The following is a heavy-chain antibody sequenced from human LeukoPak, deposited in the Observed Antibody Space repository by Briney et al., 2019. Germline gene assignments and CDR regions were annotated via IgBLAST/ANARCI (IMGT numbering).Heavy chain of an antibody. CDR1: GFSVSTRGVG. CDR2: IHCDDAK. Sequence: GRSPARPTQTRTLTCTFSGFSVSTRGVGVGWIRQPPGKTLEWPALIHCDDAKRYRPSLKSRLTITQDTSKHQVVLTVTNKHPVETPTYLSAHSSSYRRNFDYWGQGTLVTVPS. J-gene: IGHJ4*02. V-gene: IGHV2-5*02. D-gene: IGHD6-6*01. CDR3: AHSSSYRRNFDY.